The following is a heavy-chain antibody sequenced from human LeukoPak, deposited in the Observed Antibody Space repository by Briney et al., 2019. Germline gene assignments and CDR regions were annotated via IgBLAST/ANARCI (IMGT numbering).Heavy chain of an antibody. Sequence: GESLRLSCAASGFTFSTYSMTWVRQGPGKGLEWVSSIYPTGGSTFYADSVKGRFTISRDNSKNTLYLQMSSLRTEDTAIYYCTKDVAPDSGWDLDYWGQGTLVTVSS. CDR1: GFTFSTYS. CDR2: IYPTGGST. D-gene: IGHD6-19*01. J-gene: IGHJ4*02. CDR3: TKDVAPDSGWDLDY. V-gene: IGHV3-23*01.